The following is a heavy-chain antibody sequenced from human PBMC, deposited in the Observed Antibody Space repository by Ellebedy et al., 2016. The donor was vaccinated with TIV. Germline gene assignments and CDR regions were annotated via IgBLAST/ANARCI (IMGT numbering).Heavy chain of an antibody. V-gene: IGHV4-59*08. CDR2: IYYTGST. J-gene: IGHJ2*01. CDR1: GGSISSYY. Sequence: MPSETLSLTCTVSGGSISSYYWSWIRQPPGKGLEWIGYIYYTGSTYYNPSLKSRVTISVDTSKNQFSLKLSSVTAADTAVYYCARRSTHHGYSSGWGHWYFDLWGRGTLVTVSS. D-gene: IGHD6-19*01. CDR3: ARRSTHHGYSSGWGHWYFDL.